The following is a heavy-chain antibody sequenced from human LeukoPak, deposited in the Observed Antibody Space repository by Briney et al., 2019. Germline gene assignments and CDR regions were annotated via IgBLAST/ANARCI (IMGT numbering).Heavy chain of an antibody. D-gene: IGHD3-3*01. CDR2: INSDGSNT. CDR1: GFIFSSYW. J-gene: IGHJ4*02. V-gene: IGHV3-74*01. CDR3: AKDHYWSIDY. Sequence: GGSLRLSYAASGFIFSSYWMYWVRQAPGKGLVWVAHINSDGSNTNYADSVKGRFTISRDIAKNTLYLQMNSLRAEDTGVYYCAKDHYWSIDYWGRGTLVTVSS.